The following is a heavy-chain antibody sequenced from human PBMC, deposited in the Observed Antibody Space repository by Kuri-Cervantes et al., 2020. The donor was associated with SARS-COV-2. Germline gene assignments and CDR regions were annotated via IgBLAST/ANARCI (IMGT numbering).Heavy chain of an antibody. CDR3: ARDFSGFTSGWYKRTTYYFDY. CDR2: IYYSGST. CDR1: GGSVSSGSYY. J-gene: IGHJ4*02. V-gene: IGHV4-61*01. D-gene: IGHD6-19*01. Sequence: ESLKISCTVSGGSVSSGSYYWSWIRQPPGKGLEWIGYIYYSGSTNYNPSLKSRVTISVDTSKNQFSLKLSSVTAADTAVYYCARDFSGFTSGWYKRTTYYFDYWGQGTLVTVSS.